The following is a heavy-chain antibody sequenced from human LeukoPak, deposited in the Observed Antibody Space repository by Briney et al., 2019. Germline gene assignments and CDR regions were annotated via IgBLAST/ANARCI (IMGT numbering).Heavy chain of an antibody. CDR1: GGTFSSYA. J-gene: IGHJ5*02. D-gene: IGHD2-2*01. Sequence: SVKVSCXASGGTFSSYAISWVRQAPGQGLEWMGGIIPIFGTANYAQKFQGRVTITADESTSTAYMELSSLRSEDTAVYYCARDPSRYQPNIWWFDPWGQGTLVTVSS. V-gene: IGHV1-69*13. CDR2: IIPIFGTA. CDR3: ARDPSRYQPNIWWFDP.